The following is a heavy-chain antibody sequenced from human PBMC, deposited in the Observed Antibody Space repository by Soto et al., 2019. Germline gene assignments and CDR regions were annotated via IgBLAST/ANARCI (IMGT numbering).Heavy chain of an antibody. Sequence: QVQLVESGGGVVQPGRSRRLSCAASGFTFSSYGMHWVRQAPGKGLELVAVISSDGSNKYYDVSLKVRFTISRDNSKNTLYLQMNSLRAEDTAVYYCAKSLEITMRNNAFDIWVQGTMVTVSS. CDR2: ISSDGSNK. J-gene: IGHJ3*02. CDR3: AKSLEITMRNNAFDI. CDR1: GFTFSSYG. V-gene: IGHV3-30*18. D-gene: IGHD3-10*01.